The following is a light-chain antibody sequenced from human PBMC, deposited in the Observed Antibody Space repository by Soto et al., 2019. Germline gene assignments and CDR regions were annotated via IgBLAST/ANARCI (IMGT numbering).Light chain of an antibody. CDR2: DAS. CDR3: HNYNGYSLRT. V-gene: IGKV1-5*01. Sequence: DIQMTQSPSTLSASVGDRITITCRASQSVSRRLAWFQQKPGKAPTLLIYDASSLESGVPSRFSSRGSGTAFSLTISSLQPHDCATYYCHNYNGYSLRTFGQGTKVEIK. CDR1: QSVSRR. J-gene: IGKJ2*02.